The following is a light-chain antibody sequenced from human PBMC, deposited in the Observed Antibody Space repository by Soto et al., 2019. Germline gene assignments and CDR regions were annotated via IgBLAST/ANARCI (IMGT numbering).Light chain of an antibody. CDR3: SSFTGSNYV. Sequence: QSVLTQPASVSGSPRQSITISCTGTISDVGGYNFVSWYQQYPGKAPKLMICDVSNRPSGVSNRFSGSKSGNTASLTISGLQAEDEADYYCSSFTGSNYVFGTGTKVTV. J-gene: IGLJ1*01. V-gene: IGLV2-14*03. CDR2: DVS. CDR1: ISDVGGYNF.